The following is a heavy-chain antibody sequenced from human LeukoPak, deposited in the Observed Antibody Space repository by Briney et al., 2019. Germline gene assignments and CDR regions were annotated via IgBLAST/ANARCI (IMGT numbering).Heavy chain of an antibody. Sequence: GGSLRLSCAASGFTFSDYYMSWIRQAPGKGVEWVSYISSSGSTIYYADSVKGRFTIPRDSAKNSLYLQMNSLRAEDTAVYYCARFGRSLGKNFDYWGQGTLVTVSS. V-gene: IGHV3-11*04. D-gene: IGHD3-10*01. CDR2: ISSSGSTI. CDR1: GFTFSDYY. J-gene: IGHJ4*02. CDR3: ARFGRSLGKNFDY.